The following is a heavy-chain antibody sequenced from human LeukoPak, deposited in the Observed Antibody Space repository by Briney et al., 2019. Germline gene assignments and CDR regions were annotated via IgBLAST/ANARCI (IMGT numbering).Heavy chain of an antibody. Sequence: PSETLSLTCAVYGGSFSDNYWTWIRQPPGKGLEFIWEINHTGSTNYKPSLKSQVTISVNTSNNQFSLRLRSVTAADTAVYYCARGVYHYDTSGYSASKYYMDVWGKGTTVTVSS. CDR2: INHTGST. V-gene: IGHV4-34*01. D-gene: IGHD3-22*01. J-gene: IGHJ6*03. CDR3: ARGVYHYDTSGYSASKYYMDV. CDR1: GGSFSDNY.